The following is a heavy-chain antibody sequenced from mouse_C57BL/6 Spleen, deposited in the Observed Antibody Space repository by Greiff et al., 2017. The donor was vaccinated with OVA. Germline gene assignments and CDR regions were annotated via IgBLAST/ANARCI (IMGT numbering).Heavy chain of an antibody. CDR1: GFTFSDYG. V-gene: IGHV5-17*01. J-gene: IGHJ3*01. CDR3: ARPEYYGSSAWFAY. Sequence: EVHLVESGGGLVKPGGSLKLSCAASGFTFSDYGMHWVRQAPEKGLEWVAYISSGSSTIYYADTVKGRFPISRANAKNTLFLQMTSLRSEDTAMDYCARPEYYGSSAWFAYWGQGTLVTVSA. CDR2: ISSGSSTI. D-gene: IGHD1-1*01.